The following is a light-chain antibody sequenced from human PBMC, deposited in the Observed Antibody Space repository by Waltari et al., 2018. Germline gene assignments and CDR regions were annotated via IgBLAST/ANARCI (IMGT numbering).Light chain of an antibody. CDR2: ATS. CDR3: QQYGSSFT. CDR1: QSVRSRF. J-gene: IGKJ3*01. V-gene: IGKV3-20*01. Sequence: EVVLTQSPGTLSLSPGERATLSCRASQSVRSRFFAWYQQRPGQPPRLLIYATSRRASGIPDRFSGSGSGTDFTLSISRLEPEDFAVYYCQQYGSSFTFGPGTKVDIK.